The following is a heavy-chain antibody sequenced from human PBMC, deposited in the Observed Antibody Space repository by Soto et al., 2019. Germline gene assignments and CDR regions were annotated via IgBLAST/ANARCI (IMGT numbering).Heavy chain of an antibody. CDR1: GFTFSSYA. J-gene: IGHJ6*02. V-gene: IGHV3-23*01. CDR3: AKVSLGATTITYYYYYGLDV. D-gene: IGHD1-26*01. CDR2: ISGGGGST. Sequence: GGSLRLSCAASGFTFSSYAMSWVRHAPGKGLEWVSAISGGGGSTYYADSVKGRVTISRDNSKNTLYLQMNSLRAEDTALYYCAKVSLGATTITYYYYYGLDVWGQGTTVTVSS.